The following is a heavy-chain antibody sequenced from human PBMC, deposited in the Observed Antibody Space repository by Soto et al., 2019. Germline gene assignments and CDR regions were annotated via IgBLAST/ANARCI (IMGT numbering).Heavy chain of an antibody. CDR3: ARRNSGWDFDL. CDR1: GFTFSSYA. J-gene: IGHJ2*01. CDR2: ISGSGDST. D-gene: IGHD4-4*01. V-gene: IGHV3-23*01. Sequence: EVPLLESGGGLVQPGGSLRLSCAASGFTFSSYAMNWVRQAPGKGLEWVSVISGSGDSTYYADSVKGRFTISRDNSMNSLYLRMNSLRAEGAAVYYCARRNSGWDFDLWGRGTLVTVSS.